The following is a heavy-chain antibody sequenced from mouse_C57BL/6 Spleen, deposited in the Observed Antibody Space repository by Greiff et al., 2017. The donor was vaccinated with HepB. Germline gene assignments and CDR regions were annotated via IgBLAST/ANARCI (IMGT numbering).Heavy chain of an antibody. V-gene: IGHV1-61*01. J-gene: IGHJ3*01. CDR1: GYTFTSYW. Sequence: QVQLQQPGAELVRPGSSVKLSCKASGYTFTSYWMDWVKQRPGQGLDWIGNIYPSDSETHYNQKFKDKATLTVDKSSSTAYMQLSSLTSEDSAVYYCAREDDGYRGWGQGTLVTVSA. CDR3: AREDDGYRG. CDR2: IYPSDSET. D-gene: IGHD2-3*01.